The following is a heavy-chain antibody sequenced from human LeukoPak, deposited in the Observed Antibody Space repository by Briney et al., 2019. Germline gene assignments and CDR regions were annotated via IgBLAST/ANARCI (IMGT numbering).Heavy chain of an antibody. CDR2: IPYSGRA. CDR1: GDSITHYY. J-gene: IGHJ5*02. V-gene: IGHV4-59*01. D-gene: IGHD1-26*01. Sequence: SETLSLTCTVSGDSITHYYWNWIRQPPGKELEGIGYIPYSGRASYNPSGKSRVTISLATSRTQFFLSLTSVTPAATAVYYVSRVSAGGGSEWVDNWGQGTLVTVSS. CDR3: SRVSAGGGSEWVDN.